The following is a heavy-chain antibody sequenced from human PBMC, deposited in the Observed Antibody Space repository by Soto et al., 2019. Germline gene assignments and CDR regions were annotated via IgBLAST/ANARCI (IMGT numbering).Heavy chain of an antibody. J-gene: IGHJ6*02. V-gene: IGHV1-69*13. Sequence: ASVKVSCKASGGTFSSYAISWVRQAPGQGLEWMGGIIPIFGTANYAQKFQGRVTITADESTSTAYMELSSLRSEDTAVYYCAREYSSSSSPVRYGMDVWGQGTTVTVSS. CDR1: GGTFSSYA. D-gene: IGHD6-6*01. CDR3: AREYSSSSSPVRYGMDV. CDR2: IIPIFGTA.